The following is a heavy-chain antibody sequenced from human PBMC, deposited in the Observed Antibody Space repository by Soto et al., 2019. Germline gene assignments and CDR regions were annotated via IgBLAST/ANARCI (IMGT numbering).Heavy chain of an antibody. J-gene: IGHJ4*02. V-gene: IGHV3-23*01. CDR1: GFTFSSYA. D-gene: IGHD3-3*01. CDR2: ISGSGGST. CDR3: AKDPPASGGTYYDFWSGSDGFDY. Sequence: GGSLRLSCAASGFTFSSYAMSWVRQAPGKGLEWVSAISGSGGSTYYADSVKGRFTISRDNSKNTLYLQMNSLRAEDTAVYYCAKDPPASGGTYYDFWSGSDGFDYWGQGTLVTVSS.